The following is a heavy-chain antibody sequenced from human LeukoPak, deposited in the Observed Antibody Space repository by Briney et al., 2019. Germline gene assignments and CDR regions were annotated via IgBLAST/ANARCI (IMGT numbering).Heavy chain of an antibody. Sequence: SETLSLTCTVSGASISSTTYYWGWIRQPPRKGLEWIASIYYSGSTYYNPSLKSRVTISVDTSKNQFSLKLSSVTAADTAVYYCARDLYTSGSGSYYNNWFDPWGQGTLVTVSS. CDR1: GASISSTTYY. D-gene: IGHD3-10*01. J-gene: IGHJ5*02. CDR2: IYYSGST. CDR3: ARDLYTSGSGSYYNNWFDP. V-gene: IGHV4-39*07.